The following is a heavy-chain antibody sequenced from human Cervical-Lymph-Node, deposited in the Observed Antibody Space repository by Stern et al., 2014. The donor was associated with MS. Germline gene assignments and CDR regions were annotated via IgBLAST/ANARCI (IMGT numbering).Heavy chain of an antibody. CDR2: IHYNVGST. D-gene: IGHD2-8*02. V-gene: IGHV3-20*01. CDR3: ARAFCTGGVCYSFPFYGMDV. Sequence: EVPLVQSGGGVVRPGGSLRLSCAASGFLFGDYGMSWVRPVPGKGLAWVSAIHYNVGSTDYAASVKGRFTISRDNAKKSLYLRMNSLRVEDTAVYHCARAFCTGGVCYSFPFYGMDVWGQGTTVTVSS. CDR1: GFLFGDYG. J-gene: IGHJ6*02.